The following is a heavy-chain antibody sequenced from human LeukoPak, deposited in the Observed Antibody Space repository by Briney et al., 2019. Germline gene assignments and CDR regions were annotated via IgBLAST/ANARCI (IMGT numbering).Heavy chain of an antibody. CDR3: ARDHDGDFWSGYYGY. J-gene: IGHJ4*02. Sequence: ASVKVSCKASGYTFTSYGISWVRQAPGQGLEWMGCISAYNGNTNYAQKRQGRVTMTADTSTSTAYMELRSLRSDDTAVYYCARDHDGDFWSGYYGYWGQGTLVTVSS. D-gene: IGHD3-3*01. CDR2: ISAYNGNT. CDR1: GYTFTSYG. V-gene: IGHV1-18*01.